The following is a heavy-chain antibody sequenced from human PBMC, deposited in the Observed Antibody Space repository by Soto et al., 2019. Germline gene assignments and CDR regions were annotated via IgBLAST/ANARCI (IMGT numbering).Heavy chain of an antibody. CDR2: ISAYNGNT. CDR3: AREERYYYGSGSPDP. V-gene: IGHV1-18*01. J-gene: IGHJ5*02. CDR1: GYTVTGYD. D-gene: IGHD3-10*01. Sequence: ASVKVSCKASGYTVTGYDIHWVRQATGQGLEWMGWISAYNGNTNYAQKLQGRVTMTTDTSTSTAYMELRSLRSDDTAVYYCAREERYYYGSGSPDPWGQGTLVTVSS.